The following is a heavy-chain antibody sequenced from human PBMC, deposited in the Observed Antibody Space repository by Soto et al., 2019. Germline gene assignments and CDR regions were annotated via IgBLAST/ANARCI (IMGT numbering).Heavy chain of an antibody. Sequence: QVQLVESGGGVVQPGRSLRLSCAASGFTFSSYGMHWVRQAPGKGLEWVAVIWYDGSNKYYADSVKGRFTISRDNSKNTLYLQMNSLRAEDTAVYYCARAPGIVVVPAGNMDVWGQGTTVTVSS. V-gene: IGHV3-33*01. J-gene: IGHJ6*02. CDR1: GFTFSSYG. D-gene: IGHD2-2*01. CDR2: IWYDGSNK. CDR3: ARAPGIVVVPAGNMDV.